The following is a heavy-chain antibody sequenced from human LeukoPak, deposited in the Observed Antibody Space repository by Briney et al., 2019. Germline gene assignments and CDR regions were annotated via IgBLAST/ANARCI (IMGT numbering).Heavy chain of an antibody. V-gene: IGHV4-59*08. Sequence: KSSETLSLTCTVSGGSISSYYWSWIRQPPGKGLEWIGYIYYSGSTNYNPSLKSRVTISVDTSKNQFSLKLSSVTAADTAVYYCARSPMTTSLFDPWGQGTLVTVSS. CDR2: IYYSGST. D-gene: IGHD4-17*01. CDR1: GGSISSYY. J-gene: IGHJ5*02. CDR3: ARSPMTTSLFDP.